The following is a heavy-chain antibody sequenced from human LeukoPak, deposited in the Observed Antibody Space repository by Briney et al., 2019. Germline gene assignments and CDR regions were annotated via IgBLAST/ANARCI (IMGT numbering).Heavy chain of an antibody. CDR2: SNPSGCST. Sequence: ASVKLSCKASGYTFSSYYMHWVRQAPRQGLEWRGMSNPSGCSTSYAHKIQGTVTMTSDTSTSTVYMERSSLRSEDRAVYHCARQDSSGYYYVSTVDYWGQGNLVTVSS. V-gene: IGHV1-46*01. CDR1: GYTFSSYY. J-gene: IGHJ4*02. CDR3: ARQDSSGYYYVSTVDY. D-gene: IGHD3-22*01.